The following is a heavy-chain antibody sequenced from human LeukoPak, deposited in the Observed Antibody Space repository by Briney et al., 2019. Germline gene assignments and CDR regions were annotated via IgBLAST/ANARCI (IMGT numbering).Heavy chain of an antibody. J-gene: IGHJ3*02. CDR3: ARIKWDTAMVNDAFDI. V-gene: IGHV3-9*01. D-gene: IGHD5-18*01. Sequence: GGSLRLSCAASGFTFDDYAMHWVRQAPGKGLEWVSGISWNSGSIGYADSVKGRFTISRDNAKNSLYLQMNSLRAEDTAVYYCARIKWDTAMVNDAFDIWGQGTMVTVSS. CDR2: ISWNSGSI. CDR1: GFTFDDYA.